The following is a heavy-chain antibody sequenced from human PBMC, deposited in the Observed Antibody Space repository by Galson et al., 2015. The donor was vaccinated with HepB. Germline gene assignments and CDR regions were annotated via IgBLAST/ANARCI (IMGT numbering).Heavy chain of an antibody. CDR3: ARDVYYDFWRFDP. CDR1: GFTFSSYS. D-gene: IGHD3-3*01. V-gene: IGHV3-48*01. CDR2: ISSSSSTI. Sequence: SLRLSCAASGFTFSSYSMNWVRQARGEGLEGVSYISSSSSTIYYADSVKGRFTISRDNAKNSLYLQMNSLRAEDTAVYYCARDVYYDFWRFDPWGQGTLVTVSS. J-gene: IGHJ5*02.